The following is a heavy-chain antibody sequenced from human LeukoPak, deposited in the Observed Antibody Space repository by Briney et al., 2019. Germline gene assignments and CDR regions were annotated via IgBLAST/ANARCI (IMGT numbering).Heavy chain of an antibody. CDR1: GGSFSGYY. J-gene: IGHJ6*02. D-gene: IGHD6-13*01. V-gene: IGHV4-34*01. CDR3: TRMNGIAAAGSADYYDYCMDV. CDR2: INHSGST. Sequence: PSETLSLTCAVYGGSFSGYYWSWIRPPPGKGLEWIGEINHSGSTNYNPSLTSRVTISVDKSKNQSSPKLSSVAAAGSALLYGTRMNGIAAAGSADYYDYCMDVWGQGTTVTVSS.